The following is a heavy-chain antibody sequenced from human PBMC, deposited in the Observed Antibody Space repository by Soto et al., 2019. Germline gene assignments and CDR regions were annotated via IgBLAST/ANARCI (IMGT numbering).Heavy chain of an antibody. D-gene: IGHD3-3*01. CDR2: INAGNGNT. Sequence: ASVKVSCKASGYTFTSYAMHWVRQAPGQRLEWMGWINAGNGNTKYSQKSQGRVTITRDTSASTAYMELSSLRSEDTAVYYCAREAFGVVIIANWFDPWGQGTLVTVSS. V-gene: IGHV1-3*01. CDR1: GYTFTSYA. CDR3: AREAFGVVIIANWFDP. J-gene: IGHJ5*02.